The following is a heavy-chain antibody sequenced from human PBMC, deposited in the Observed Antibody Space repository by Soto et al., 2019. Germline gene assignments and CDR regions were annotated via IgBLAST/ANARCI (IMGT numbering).Heavy chain of an antibody. J-gene: IGHJ3*02. CDR3: ARHSSGWYDAFDI. V-gene: IGHV3-7*01. Sequence: EVQLVESGGGLVQPGGSLRLPCAASGFTFKGYWMSWVRQAPGKGLEWVANIKQDGSETYYVDSVKGRFTISRDNAKSSLYLQMNSLRGEDTAMYYCARHSSGWYDAFDIWGQGTMVTVSS. CDR1: GFTFKGYW. D-gene: IGHD6-19*01. CDR2: IKQDGSET.